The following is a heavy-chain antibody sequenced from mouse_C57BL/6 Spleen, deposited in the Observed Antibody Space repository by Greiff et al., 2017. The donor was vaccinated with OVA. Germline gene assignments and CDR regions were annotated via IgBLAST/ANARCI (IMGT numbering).Heavy chain of an antibody. V-gene: IGHV1-85*01. Sequence: VQLQQSGPELMKPGASVKLSCKASGYTFTSYDINWVKQRPGQGLEWIGWIYPRDGSTKYNEKFKGKATLTVDTSSSTAYMELHSLTSEDSAVYFCARSGITTVVAPGDYWGQGTTLTVSS. J-gene: IGHJ2*01. CDR3: ARSGITTVVAPGDY. D-gene: IGHD1-1*01. CDR1: GYTFTSYD. CDR2: IYPRDGST.